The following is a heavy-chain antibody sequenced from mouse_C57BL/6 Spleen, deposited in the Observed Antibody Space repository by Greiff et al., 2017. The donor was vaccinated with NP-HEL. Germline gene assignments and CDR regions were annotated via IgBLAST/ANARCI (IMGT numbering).Heavy chain of an antibody. Sequence: VQLQQSGPELVKPGASVKISCKASGYSFTSYYIHWVKQRPGQGLEWIGWIYPGSGNTKYNEKFKGKATLTADTSSSPAYLQLSSLTSEDSAVYYCARRSGYAYFDYGGQGTTLTVSS. CDR2: IYPGSGNT. J-gene: IGHJ2*01. D-gene: IGHD1-1*01. CDR1: GYSFTSYY. V-gene: IGHV1-66*01. CDR3: ARRSGYAYFDY.